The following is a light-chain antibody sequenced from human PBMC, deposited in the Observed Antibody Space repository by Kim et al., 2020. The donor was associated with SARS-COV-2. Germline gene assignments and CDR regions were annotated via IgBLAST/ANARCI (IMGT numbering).Light chain of an antibody. J-gene: IGLJ3*02. CDR2: DVS. CDR1: NSDIGAYRY. Sequence: QSALTQPASVSGSPGQSITISCTGTNSDIGAYRYVSWYQQHPGKVPKFIIYDVSERPSGVSVRFSASKSGNTASLTISGLQAEDEADYYCFAYTTSSTWVFGGGTQLTVL. CDR3: FAYTTSSTWV. V-gene: IGLV2-14*01.